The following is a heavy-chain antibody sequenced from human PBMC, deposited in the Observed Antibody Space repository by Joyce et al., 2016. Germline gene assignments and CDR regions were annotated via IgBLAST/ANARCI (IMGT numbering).Heavy chain of an antibody. J-gene: IGHJ4*02. D-gene: IGHD3-10*02. CDR3: ARHVQNAVDSTMPSYYFDL. V-gene: IGHV5-10-1*03. CDR1: GYNFANYW. Sequence: EVQLVQSGAEVKRSGEPLRISCEGSGYNFANYWISWVRQTPGKGLEWMGRIDPSDSFTTCNPAFQGQVTISIDTSKTTAYLQWSSLKASDTAIYFCARHVQNAVDSTMPSYYFDLWGQGAQVIVSS. CDR2: IDPSDSFT.